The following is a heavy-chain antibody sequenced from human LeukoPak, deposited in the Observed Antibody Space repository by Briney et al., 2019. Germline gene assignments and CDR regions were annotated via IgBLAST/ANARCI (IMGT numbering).Heavy chain of an antibody. V-gene: IGHV3-74*01. CDR1: GFTFSSYG. CDR2: INSDESDT. Sequence: GGSLRLSCAASGFTFSSYGMSWVRQAPGKGLVWVSRINSDESDTNYADSVKGRFTISRDNARNTVYLQMNSLRAEDTAVYYCARGWVPSDITLKWGQGTMVTVSS. J-gene: IGHJ3*01. D-gene: IGHD3-22*01. CDR3: ARGWVPSDITLK.